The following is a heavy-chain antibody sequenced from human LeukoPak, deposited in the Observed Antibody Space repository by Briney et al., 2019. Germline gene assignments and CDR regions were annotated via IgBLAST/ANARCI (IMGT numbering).Heavy chain of an antibody. D-gene: IGHD3-10*02. CDR2: ITSSSSYI. CDR3: AELGITMIGGV. CDR1: GFTFSTYS. Sequence: GGSLRLSCAASGFTFSTYSMTWVRQAPGKGLEWVSSITSSSSYIYYADSVKGRFTISRDNAKSSLYLQMNSLRAEDTAVYYCAELGITMIGGVWGKGTTVAISS. J-gene: IGHJ6*04. V-gene: IGHV3-21*01.